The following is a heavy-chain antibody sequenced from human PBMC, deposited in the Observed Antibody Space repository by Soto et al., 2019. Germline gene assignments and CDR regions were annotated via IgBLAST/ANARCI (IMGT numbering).Heavy chain of an antibody. J-gene: IGHJ5*02. CDR2: IYYSGST. Sequence: PSETLSLTCTVSGGSISSYCWSWIRQPPGKGLEWIGYIYYSGSTNYNPSLKSRVTISVDTSKNQFSLKLSSVTAADTAVYYCARQPMVYYGSGSYRNNWFDPWGQGTLVTVSS. CDR1: GGSISSYC. CDR3: ARQPMVYYGSGSYRNNWFDP. D-gene: IGHD3-10*01. V-gene: IGHV4-59*08.